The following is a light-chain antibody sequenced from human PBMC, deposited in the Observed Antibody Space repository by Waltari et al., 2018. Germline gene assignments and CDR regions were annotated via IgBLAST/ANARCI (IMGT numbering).Light chain of an antibody. CDR3: SSYAGSNTVV. CDR2: EVN. J-gene: IGLJ2*01. Sequence: QSALTQPPSASGSPGQSVTISCTGTSSDVGGYNYVSWYQQHPGKAPKLMIYEVNKRPSGGPDRFSGSKSDNSASLTVSGLQAEDETDYYCSSYAGSNTVVFGGGTKLTVL. V-gene: IGLV2-8*01. CDR1: SSDVGGYNY.